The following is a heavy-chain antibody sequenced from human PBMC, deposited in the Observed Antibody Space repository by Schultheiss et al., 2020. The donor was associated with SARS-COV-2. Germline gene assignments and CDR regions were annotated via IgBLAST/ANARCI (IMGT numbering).Heavy chain of an antibody. CDR3: ARHGSEGVVVPAAMHYGMDV. D-gene: IGHD2-2*01. V-gene: IGHV4-59*08. CDR1: GGSFSGYY. Sequence: SETLSLTCAVYGGSFSGYYWSWIRQPPGKGLEWIGSIDYSGNTYYNPSLKSRVTISVDTSKNQFSLKLSSVTAADTAVYYCARHGSEGVVVPAAMHYGMDVWGQGTTVTVSS. CDR2: IDYSGNT. J-gene: IGHJ6*02.